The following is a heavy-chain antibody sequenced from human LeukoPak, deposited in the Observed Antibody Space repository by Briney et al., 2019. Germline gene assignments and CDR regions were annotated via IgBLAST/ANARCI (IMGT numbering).Heavy chain of an antibody. J-gene: IGHJ4*02. CDR2: ISYDSSTI. V-gene: IGHV3-48*04. D-gene: IGHD2-2*01. Sequence: GGSLRLSCAASGFTFSSYSMNWVRQAPGKGLEWVSYISYDSSTIYYADSVKGRFTISRDNAKNSLYLHMNSLRAEDTAVYYCARGCTTTSCYDYWGQGTLVTVSS. CDR3: ARGCTTTSCYDY. CDR1: GFTFSSYS.